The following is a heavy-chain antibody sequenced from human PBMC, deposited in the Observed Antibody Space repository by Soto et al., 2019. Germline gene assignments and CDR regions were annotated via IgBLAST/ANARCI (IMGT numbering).Heavy chain of an antibody. V-gene: IGHV3-74*01. J-gene: IGHJ6*02. CDR2: INSDGSRT. CDR3: AGGAGGYGGSYLGMDV. CDR1: GFTFSSYW. D-gene: IGHD2-15*01. Sequence: GGSLRLSCAASGFTFSSYWMHWVRQAPGKGLVWVSRINSDGSRTSYSDSVKGRITISRDNAKNTLYLQMNSLRAEDMAEYECAGGAGGYGGSYLGMDVWGQGTTVTVSS.